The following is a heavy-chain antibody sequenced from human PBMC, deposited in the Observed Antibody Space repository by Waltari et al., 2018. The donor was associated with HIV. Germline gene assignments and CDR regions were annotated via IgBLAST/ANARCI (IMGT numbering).Heavy chain of an antibody. CDR1: GGSISSGSYY. CDR3: ARGRSCVVYYFDY. J-gene: IGHJ4*02. CDR2: TYTSGST. Sequence: QVQLQESGPGLVKPSQTLSPTCTVPGGSISSGSYYWNWIRQPAGKGLEWIGRTYTSGSTNYNPTLTSRVPISEDTAKNQASLKVGSVTAADTAVDDCARGRSCVVYYFDYWGQGTLVTVSS. V-gene: IGHV4-61*02. D-gene: IGHD3-10*01.